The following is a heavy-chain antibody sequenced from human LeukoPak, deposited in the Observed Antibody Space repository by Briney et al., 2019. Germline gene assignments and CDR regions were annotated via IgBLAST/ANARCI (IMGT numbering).Heavy chain of an antibody. CDR1: GYTFTGXX. Sequence: ASGYTFTGXXXXXVRXXTGQXXXXXGWMNPYSGNTGYAQKFQGRVTMTRDTSMTTAYMELSRLTSEDTAVYYCVRRLDMIEFDPWGQGTLVTVSS. CDR2: MNPYSGNT. V-gene: IGHV1-8*01. CDR3: VRRLDMIEFDP. J-gene: IGHJ5*02. D-gene: IGHD3-9*01.